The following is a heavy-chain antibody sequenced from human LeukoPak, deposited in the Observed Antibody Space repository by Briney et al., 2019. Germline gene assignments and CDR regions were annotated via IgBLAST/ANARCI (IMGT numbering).Heavy chain of an antibody. J-gene: IGHJ4*02. Sequence: GSLRLSCAASRFTFSSYEMNWVRQPPGKGLEWIGYIYYSGSTNYNPSLKSRVTISVDTSKNQFSLKLSSVTAADTAVYYCARQRGRGALIDYWGQGTLVTVSS. D-gene: IGHD3-16*02. CDR2: IYYSGST. V-gene: IGHV4-59*08. CDR1: RFTFSSYE. CDR3: ARQRGRGALIDY.